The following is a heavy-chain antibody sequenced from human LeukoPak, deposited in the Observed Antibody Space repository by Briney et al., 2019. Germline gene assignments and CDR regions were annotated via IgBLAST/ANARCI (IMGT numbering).Heavy chain of an antibody. CDR3: AHGAMYQLDY. CDR2: ISSSSSYI. V-gene: IGHV3-21*04. D-gene: IGHD2-2*01. CDR1: GFTFNTYS. J-gene: IGHJ4*02. Sequence: GGSLRLSCAASGFTFNTYSMHWVRQAPGKGLEWVSSISSSSSYIYYADSVKGRFTISGDNSRNTLFLQMNSLRAEDTAVYYCAHGAMYQLDYWGQGTLVTVSS.